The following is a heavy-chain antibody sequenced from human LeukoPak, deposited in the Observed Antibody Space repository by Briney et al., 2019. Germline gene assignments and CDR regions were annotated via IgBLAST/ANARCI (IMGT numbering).Heavy chain of an antibody. D-gene: IGHD4-17*01. V-gene: IGHV3-23*01. CDR2: LSSSGTIT. J-gene: IGHJ4*02. Sequence: GRSLRLSCAASGFTVSDYAMSWVRQAPGKGLGWVSALSSSGTITYYADSVKGRFAISRDNSRNTLYLQMNSLRAEDTAVYYCAKSRDYGDSLPFDYWGQGTLVTVSS. CDR1: GFTVSDYA. CDR3: AKSRDYGDSLPFDY.